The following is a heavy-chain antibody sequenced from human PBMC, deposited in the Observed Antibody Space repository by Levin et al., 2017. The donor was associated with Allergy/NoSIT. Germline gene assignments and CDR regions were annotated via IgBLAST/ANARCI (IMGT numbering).Heavy chain of an antibody. CDR1: GGTFSSYT. V-gene: IGHV1-69*02. D-gene: IGHD3-9*01. Sequence: ASVKVSCKASGGTFSSYTISWVRQAPGQGLEWMGRIIPILGIANYAQKFQGRVTITADKSTSTAYMELSSLRSEDTAVYYCARGESLRYPFDPWGQGTLVTVSS. CDR3: ARGESLRYPFDP. J-gene: IGHJ5*02. CDR2: IIPILGIA.